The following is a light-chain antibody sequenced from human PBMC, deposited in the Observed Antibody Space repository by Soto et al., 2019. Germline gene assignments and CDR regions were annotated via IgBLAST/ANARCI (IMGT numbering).Light chain of an antibody. CDR1: SSNIGAGYD. J-gene: IGLJ3*02. CDR2: GNS. CDR3: QSYHSSLSGWV. V-gene: IGLV1-40*01. Sequence: QSVLTQPPSVPGAPGQRVTISCTGSSSNIGAGYDVHWYQQLPGTAPKLLIYGNSNRPSGVPDRFSGSKSGTSASLAITGLQAEDEADYYCQSYHSSLSGWVFGGGTKVTVL.